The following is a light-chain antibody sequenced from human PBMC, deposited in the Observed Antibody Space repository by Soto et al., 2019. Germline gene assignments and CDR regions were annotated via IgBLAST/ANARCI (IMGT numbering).Light chain of an antibody. CDR2: DAS. Sequence: EIVLTQSPATLSLSSGERATLSCGASHSVTSRNLAWYQQKPGLAPRLLIYDASTRATGIPDRFSGSGSGTDFTLTISRLEPEDCAVYYCHHYGRSFPFGQGTRLEMK. CDR3: HHYGRSFP. V-gene: IGKV3D-20*01. CDR1: HSVTSRN. J-gene: IGKJ5*01.